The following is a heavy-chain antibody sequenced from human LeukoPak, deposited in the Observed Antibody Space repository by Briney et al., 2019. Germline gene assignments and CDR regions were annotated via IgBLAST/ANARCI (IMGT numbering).Heavy chain of an antibody. CDR3: ARHPAGKAYFDY. Sequence: SETLSFTCTVSGGSISSSSYYWGWIRQPPGKGLEWIGSIYYSGSTYYNPSLKSRVTISVDTSKNQFSLKLSSVTAADTAVYYCARHPAGKAYFDYWGHGTLVTVSS. D-gene: IGHD6-13*01. V-gene: IGHV4-39*01. CDR2: IYYSGST. CDR1: GGSISSSSYY. J-gene: IGHJ4*01.